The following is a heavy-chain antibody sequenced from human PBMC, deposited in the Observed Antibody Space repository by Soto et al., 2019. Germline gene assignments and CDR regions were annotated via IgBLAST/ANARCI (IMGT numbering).Heavy chain of an antibody. CDR3: ARVPTGKYGVWNY. Sequence: EEQLVESGGGLVQPGGSLRLSCAASGFTFSSYWMHWVPQAPGKGLVWVSRINPGGSITAYADSVKGRFTISRDNAKNTLYQQMNSLRGDDTAVYYCARVPTGKYGVWNYWGQGTLVTVSS. CDR2: INPGGSIT. J-gene: IGHJ4*02. V-gene: IGHV3-74*01. D-gene: IGHD2-8*01. CDR1: GFTFSSYW.